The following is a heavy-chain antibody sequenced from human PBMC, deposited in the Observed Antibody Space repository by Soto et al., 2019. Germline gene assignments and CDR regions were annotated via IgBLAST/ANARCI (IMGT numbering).Heavy chain of an antibody. D-gene: IGHD2-21*02. CDR2: IYYSGKT. CDR3: ARDLWGYCGTDCYPLDV. V-gene: IGHV4-39*07. J-gene: IGHJ6*02. Sequence: SETLSLTCTVSGGSISSSSYYWGWIRQPPGKGLEWIGSIYYSGKTYYNPSLKSRVTISVDTSKNQFSLKLNSVTAADTAVYYCARDLWGYCGTDCYPLDVWGQGTTVTVSS. CDR1: GGSISSSSYY.